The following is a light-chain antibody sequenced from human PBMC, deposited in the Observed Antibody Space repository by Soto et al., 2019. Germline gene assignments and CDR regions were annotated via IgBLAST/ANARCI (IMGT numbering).Light chain of an antibody. CDR2: GAS. CDR3: QQYGSSPLT. CDR1: QSVSSSY. V-gene: IGKV3-20*01. J-gene: IGKJ4*01. Sequence: EIVLTQSPGTLSLSPGERATLSCRASQSVSSSYLAWYQQKPGQAPRLLIYGASSRATSIPDRFSGSGSGTDFTLTISRLEPEDFAVYYCQQYGSSPLTFGGGNKVAIK.